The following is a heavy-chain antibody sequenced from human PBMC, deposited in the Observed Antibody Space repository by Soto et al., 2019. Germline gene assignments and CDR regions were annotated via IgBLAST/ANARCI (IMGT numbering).Heavy chain of an antibody. Sequence: GGSLRLSCAASGFTFDDYAVHWVRQAPGKGLEWVSGISWNSYNIDYADSVKGRFTISRDNAKNSLYLQMNSLRAEDTALYYCAKDVIAVAGTTNYFDYWGQGILVTVSS. J-gene: IGHJ4*02. CDR3: AKDVIAVAGTTNYFDY. D-gene: IGHD6-19*01. V-gene: IGHV3-9*01. CDR1: GFTFDDYA. CDR2: ISWNSYNI.